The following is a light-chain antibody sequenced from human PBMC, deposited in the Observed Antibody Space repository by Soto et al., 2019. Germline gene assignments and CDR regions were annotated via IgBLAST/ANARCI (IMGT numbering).Light chain of an antibody. CDR1: QSVTRY. J-gene: IGKJ2*01. CDR2: DAC. V-gene: IGKV3-11*01. Sequence: EVVLAQSPDTLSLSPGETATLSCRASQSVTRYLAWYQQKVGQAPILLIYDACTRATGVGARFTGSGSATDFSLTITSLEPEDFAVYYCQQRGKRPITFGPGTKVEMK. CDR3: QQRGKRPIT.